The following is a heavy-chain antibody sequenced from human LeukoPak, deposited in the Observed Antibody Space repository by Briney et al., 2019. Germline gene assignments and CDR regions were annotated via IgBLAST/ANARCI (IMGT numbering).Heavy chain of an antibody. V-gene: IGHV4-39*07. J-gene: IGHJ4*02. Sequence: PSETLSLTCTVSGGSISISGYYWGWIRQPPGKGLEWIGSIYSSGITYYNPSLKSRVTISINSSKNQFSLKLNSVPAADTAVYYCARISLTGYAPTSGYFDYWGQGTLVTVSS. D-gene: IGHD3-9*01. CDR3: ARISLTGYAPTSGYFDY. CDR1: GGSISISGYY. CDR2: IYSSGIT.